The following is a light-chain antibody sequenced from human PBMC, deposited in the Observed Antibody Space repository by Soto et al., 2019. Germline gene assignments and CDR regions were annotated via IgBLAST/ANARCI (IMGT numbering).Light chain of an antibody. CDR2: GAS. CDR3: QQYASSPVT. CDR1: QSVSSSH. Sequence: EIVFTQSPGTLSLSPGERATLSCRASQSVSSSHLAWYQQKPGQAPRLLIYGASSRATGIPDRFTGSASGTDFTLTISRLQPEDFALYFCQQYASSPVTFGGGTKVDIK. V-gene: IGKV3-20*01. J-gene: IGKJ4*01.